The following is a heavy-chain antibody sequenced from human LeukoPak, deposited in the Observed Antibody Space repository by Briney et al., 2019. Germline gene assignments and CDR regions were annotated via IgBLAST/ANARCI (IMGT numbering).Heavy chain of an antibody. J-gene: IGHJ4*02. V-gene: IGHV3-9*01. CDR1: GFTFDDYA. CDR3: ARDGINRSRLTRRLVYDSSGYGGEDPYYFDY. D-gene: IGHD3-22*01. Sequence: GGSLRLSCAASGFTFDDYAMHWVRQAPGKALEWVSGISWNSGSIGYADSVKGRFTISRDNAKNSLYLQMNSLRAEDTAVYYCARDGINRSRLTRRLVYDSSGYGGEDPYYFDYWGQGTLVTVSS. CDR2: ISWNSGSI.